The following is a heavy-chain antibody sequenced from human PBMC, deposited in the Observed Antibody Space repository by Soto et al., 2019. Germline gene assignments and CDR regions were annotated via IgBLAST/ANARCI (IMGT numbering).Heavy chain of an antibody. CDR2: LIPVFGTV. Sequence: QVRLVQSGAEVTKPGSSVKVSCKASGGTFSNYAITWLRLSPGQGLEWLGGLIPVFGTVNYAQTFQGRVTIPAEDLTRAAYMDLKRLRSEETAGYYFARGNPYTHSFVNWFDPWGQGKLV. CDR3: ARGNPYTHSFVNWFDP. CDR1: GGTFSNYA. D-gene: IGHD2-2*02. V-gene: IGHV1-69*01. J-gene: IGHJ5*02.